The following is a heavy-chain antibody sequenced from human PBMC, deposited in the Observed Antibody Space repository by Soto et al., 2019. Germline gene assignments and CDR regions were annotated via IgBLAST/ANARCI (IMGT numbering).Heavy chain of an antibody. Sequence: GGSLRLSCVASGFSFSDYSMTWMRQAPGGGLDFVAFISNTAITDYYADSVKGQVTISADNSINTAYLQWSSLRASDTAVYYCMRSYGDSNYFYYGMDVWGQGTTVTVSS. CDR2: ISNTAITD. J-gene: IGHJ6*02. V-gene: IGHV3-11*01. D-gene: IGHD2-21*02. CDR1: GFSFSDYS. CDR3: MRSYGDSNYFYYGMDV.